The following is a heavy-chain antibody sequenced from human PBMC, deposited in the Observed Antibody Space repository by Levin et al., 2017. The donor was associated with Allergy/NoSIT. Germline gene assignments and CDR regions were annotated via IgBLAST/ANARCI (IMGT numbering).Heavy chain of an antibody. J-gene: IGHJ4*02. CDR1: GFTFSAFS. D-gene: IGHD2-8*02. V-gene: IGHV3-23*01. CDR2: VGASGRST. CDR3: VKCGGSGGVCLLGNFDY. Sequence: GGSLRLSCEASGFTFSAFSMTWVRQTPGKGLEWVSGVGASGRSTNYADSVKGRFSISRDNSKNTLYMQMNSLTAEDTALYFCVKCGGSGGVCLLGNFDYWGQGTLVTVSS.